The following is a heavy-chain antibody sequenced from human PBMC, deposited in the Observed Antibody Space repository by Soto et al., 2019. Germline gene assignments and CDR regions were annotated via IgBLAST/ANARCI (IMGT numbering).Heavy chain of an antibody. V-gene: IGHV1-8*01. CDR3: ATVRTITIFGVVTHNWFDP. CDR2: MNPNSGNT. J-gene: IGHJ5*02. CDR1: GYTFTSYD. Sequence: ASVKVSCKASGYTFTSYDINWVRQATGQGLEWMGWMNPNSGNTGYAQKFQGRVTMTRNTSISTAYMELSSLRSEDTAVYYCATVRTITIFGVVTHNWFDPWGQGTLVTV. D-gene: IGHD3-3*01.